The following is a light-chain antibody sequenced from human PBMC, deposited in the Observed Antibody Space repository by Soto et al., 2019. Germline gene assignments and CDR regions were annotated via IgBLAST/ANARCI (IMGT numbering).Light chain of an antibody. J-gene: IGLJ1*01. Sequence: QSVLTQPASVSGSPGQSITISCTGISSDVGGYNYVSWYQQHPGKAPQLMIYDVSNRPSGVSTRFAGSKSGNTASLTISGLQAEDEADYYCCSYTTSSTLGYVFGTGTKVAVL. CDR2: DVS. CDR3: CSYTTSSTLGYV. V-gene: IGLV2-14*03. CDR1: SSDVGGYNY.